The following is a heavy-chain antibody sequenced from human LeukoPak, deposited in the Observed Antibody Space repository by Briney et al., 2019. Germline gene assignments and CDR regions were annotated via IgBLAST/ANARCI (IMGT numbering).Heavy chain of an antibody. CDR1: GGSISSSSYY. CDR2: IYYSGST. Sequence: SETLSLTCTVSGGSISSSSYYWGWIRQPPGKGLEWIGSIYYSGSTYYNPSLKSRVTISVDTSKNQFSLKLSSVTAADTAVYYCARQDHFWSGFAFDIWGQGTVVTVSS. D-gene: IGHD3-3*01. CDR3: ARQDHFWSGFAFDI. V-gene: IGHV4-39*01. J-gene: IGHJ3*02.